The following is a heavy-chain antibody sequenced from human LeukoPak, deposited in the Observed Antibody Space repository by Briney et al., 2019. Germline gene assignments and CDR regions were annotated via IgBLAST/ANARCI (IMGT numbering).Heavy chain of an antibody. CDR2: IYYSGST. D-gene: IGHD3-10*01. J-gene: IGHJ6*02. CDR3: ASTYYYGSGSLTRPYYYGMDV. CDR1: GGSISSYY. V-gene: IGHV4-59*08. Sequence: PSETLSLTCTVSGGSISSYYWSWIRQPPGKGLEWIGYIYYSGSTNYNPSLKSRVTISVDTSKNQFSLKLSSVTAADTAVYYCASTYYYGSGSLTRPYYYGMDVWGQGTTVTVSS.